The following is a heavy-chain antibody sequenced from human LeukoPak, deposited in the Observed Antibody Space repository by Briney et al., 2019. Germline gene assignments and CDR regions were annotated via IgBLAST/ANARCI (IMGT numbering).Heavy chain of an antibody. V-gene: IGHV3-11*01. CDR2: ISSSGTTI. J-gene: IGHJ4*02. CDR3: ARDRRPLGFDY. D-gene: IGHD3-16*01. CDR1: GFTFSDYY. Sequence: GGSLRLSCAASGFTFSDYYMSWDRQAPGKGLEWVSYISSSGTTIYYADSVKGRFTISRDNAKNSLSLQMNSLRAEDTAVYYCARDRRPLGFDYWGQGTLVTVSS.